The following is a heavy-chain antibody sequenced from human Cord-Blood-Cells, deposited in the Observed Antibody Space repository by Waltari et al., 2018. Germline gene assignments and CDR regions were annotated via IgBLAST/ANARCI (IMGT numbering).Heavy chain of an antibody. CDR2: IYYSGST. Sequence: QLQLQESGPGLVKPSETLSLTCTVSGGSISSSSYYWGWIRQPPGKGLEWIGSIYYSGSTYYNPSLKSRVTISVDTSKNQFSRKLSSVTAADTAVYYCARHDIAAAGTSYAFDIWGQGTMVTVSS. D-gene: IGHD6-13*01. CDR3: ARHDIAAAGTSYAFDI. J-gene: IGHJ3*02. CDR1: GGSISSSSYY. V-gene: IGHV4-39*07.